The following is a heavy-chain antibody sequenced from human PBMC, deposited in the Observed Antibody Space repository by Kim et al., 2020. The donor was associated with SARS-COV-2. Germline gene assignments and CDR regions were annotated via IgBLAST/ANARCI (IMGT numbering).Heavy chain of an antibody. D-gene: IGHD1-26*01. V-gene: IGHV1-24*01. CDR3: ATSYAIVGATAPDY. Sequence: YEQKFQGRVTMTEDTSTDTAYMELSSLRSEDTAVYYCATSYAIVGATAPDYWGQGTLVTVSS. J-gene: IGHJ4*02.